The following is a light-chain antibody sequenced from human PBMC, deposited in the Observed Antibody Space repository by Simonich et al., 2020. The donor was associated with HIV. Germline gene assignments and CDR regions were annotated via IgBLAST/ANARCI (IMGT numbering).Light chain of an antibody. CDR1: QSISSW. Sequence: DIQMTQSPSTLAASVGDRVTITCRASQSISSWLAWYQQKPGKAPKLLIYKASSLEGGVPSRCSGSGSGTDFTLTISSMQAEDVAVYYCQQLNSYPPTFGQGTKVEIK. J-gene: IGKJ1*01. CDR2: KAS. CDR3: QQLNSYPPT. V-gene: IGKV1-5*03.